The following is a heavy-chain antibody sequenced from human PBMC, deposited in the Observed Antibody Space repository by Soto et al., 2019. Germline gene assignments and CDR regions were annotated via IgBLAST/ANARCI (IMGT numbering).Heavy chain of an antibody. J-gene: IGHJ3*02. D-gene: IGHD1-7*01. CDR3: VRRAITATTKWGAFDI. CDR2: ISYSVDKT. V-gene: IGHV3-23*01. CDR1: DFTFGNYV. Sequence: PGGSLRLSCAASDFTFGNYVMNWVRQAPGKGLEWVATISYSVDKTHYADSVRGRFTISRDNSKNTLSLQMNSLRAEDAAVYYCVRRAITATTKWGAFDIWGQGTMVTVSS.